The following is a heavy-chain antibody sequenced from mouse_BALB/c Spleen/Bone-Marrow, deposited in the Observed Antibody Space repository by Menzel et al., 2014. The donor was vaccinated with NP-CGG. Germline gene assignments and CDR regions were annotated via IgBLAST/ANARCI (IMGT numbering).Heavy chain of an antibody. Sequence: EMHWVKQTPVHGLEWIGAIDPETGGTAYNQKFKDKAIMTADKSSSTAYMQLSSLTSEDSAVYYCARDDYAYWGQGTLVTVSA. CDR1: E. CDR2: IDPETGGT. V-gene: IGHV1-15*01. J-gene: IGHJ3*01. D-gene: IGHD2-4*01. CDR3: ARDDYAY.